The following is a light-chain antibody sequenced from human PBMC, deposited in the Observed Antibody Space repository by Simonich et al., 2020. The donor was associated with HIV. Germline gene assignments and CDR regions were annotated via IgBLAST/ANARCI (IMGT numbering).Light chain of an antibody. J-gene: IGKJ3*01. Sequence: DIVMTQSQDSLAVSLGERATINCKSSQPVLRSSNNKNHLAWYQQKPGQPPKLLIYWASTRESGVPDRFSGSGSVTDFTLTISSLQAEDVAVYYCQQYHSSPCTFGPGTKVDIK. CDR3: QQYHSSPCT. CDR2: WAS. CDR1: QPVLRSSNNKNH. V-gene: IGKV4-1*01.